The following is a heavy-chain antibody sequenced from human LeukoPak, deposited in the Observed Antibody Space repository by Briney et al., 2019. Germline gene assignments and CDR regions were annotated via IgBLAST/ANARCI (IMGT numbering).Heavy chain of an antibody. CDR1: GLTFSSYA. D-gene: IGHD6-19*01. J-gene: IGHJ3*01. CDR2: ISGSDGTT. Sequence: PGGSLRLSCAASGLTFSSYAMSWVRQAPGKGLEWVAGISGSDGTTHYADSVKGRFIISRDNSKNTLYLQMSSLRGEETAVYYCARLPHSGWYSSRAFDVWGQGTMVTVSS. CDR3: ARLPHSGWYSSRAFDV. V-gene: IGHV3-23*01.